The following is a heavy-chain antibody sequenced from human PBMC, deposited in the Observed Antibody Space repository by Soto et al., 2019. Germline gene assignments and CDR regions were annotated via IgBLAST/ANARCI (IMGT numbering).Heavy chain of an antibody. Sequence: EVQLVESGGGLVQPGRSLRISCAASGFTFDDYAMHWVRQPPGKGLEWVSSISWNSGNLGYADSVKGRFTISRDNAKNSLYLQMNSLRGEDTDLYYCAKGAATTVFAFNDYWGQVTLGTVSS. J-gene: IGHJ4*02. CDR3: AKGAATTVFAFNDY. CDR1: GFTFDDYA. D-gene: IGHD4-17*01. CDR2: ISWNSGNL. V-gene: IGHV3-9*01.